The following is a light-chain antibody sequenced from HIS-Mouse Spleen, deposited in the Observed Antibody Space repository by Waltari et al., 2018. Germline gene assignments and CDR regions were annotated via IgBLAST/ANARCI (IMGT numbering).Light chain of an antibody. Sequence: IVMTQSQDSLAESLGARSTINSKSSQSVLYSSNNKNYLAWYQQKPGQPPKLLIYWASTRESGVPDRFSGSGSGTDFTLTISSLQAEDVAVYYCQQYYSTPFTFGPGTKVDIK. V-gene: IGKV4-1*01. CDR1: QSVLYSSNNKNY. CDR2: WAS. J-gene: IGKJ3*01. CDR3: QQYYSTPFT.